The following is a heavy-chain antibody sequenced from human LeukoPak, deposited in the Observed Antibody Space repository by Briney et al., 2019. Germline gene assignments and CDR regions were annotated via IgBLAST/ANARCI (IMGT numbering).Heavy chain of an antibody. J-gene: IGHJ4*02. CDR2: IYTSGST. Sequence: PSQTLSLTCTVSGGSISSGSYYWSWIRQPAGKGLEWIGRIYTSGSTNYNPSLKSRVTISVDTSKNQFSLKLSSVTAADTAVYYCARDHRFLAAAAGMGYWGQGTLVTVSS. CDR1: GGSISSGSYY. V-gene: IGHV4-61*02. CDR3: ARDHRFLAAAAGMGY. D-gene: IGHD6-13*01.